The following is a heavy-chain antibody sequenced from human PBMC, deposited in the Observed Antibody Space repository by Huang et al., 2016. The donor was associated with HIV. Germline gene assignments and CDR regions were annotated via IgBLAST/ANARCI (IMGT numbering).Heavy chain of an antibody. CDR3: ARSLMGEDPFDI. CDR1: RGPLSGHY. Sequence: QVRLHQWGTGLVRPSETLSLTCAVYRGPLSGHYWSWVRPPPGGSLEWQGEVNHHGGAKYNPALKGRLCMSMDTSKKRFSLKLGSVTAADTALYYCARSLMGEDPFDIWGQGTLVTVSS. J-gene: IGHJ3*02. CDR2: VNHHGGA. V-gene: IGHV4-34*01. D-gene: IGHD3-16*01.